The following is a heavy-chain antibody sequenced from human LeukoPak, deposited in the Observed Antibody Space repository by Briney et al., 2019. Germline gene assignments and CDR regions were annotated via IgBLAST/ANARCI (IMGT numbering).Heavy chain of an antibody. Sequence: PGGSLRLSCAASGFTVSSNYMSWVRQAPGKGLEWVSVTYSDGSTYYADSVKGRFTISRDNSKNTLYLQMNSLGAEDTAIYYCARDLGVPWLYGMDVWGQGTTVTVSS. CDR2: TYSDGST. V-gene: IGHV3-66*01. D-gene: IGHD4/OR15-4a*01. CDR1: GFTVSSNY. J-gene: IGHJ6*02. CDR3: ARDLGVPWLYGMDV.